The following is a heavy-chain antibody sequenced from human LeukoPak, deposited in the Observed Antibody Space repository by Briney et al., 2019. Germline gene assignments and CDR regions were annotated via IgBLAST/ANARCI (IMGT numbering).Heavy chain of an antibody. CDR1: GGSFSGYY. CDR3: AGGRGSIVVAPAGPLPYGMDV. D-gene: IGHD2-2*01. J-gene: IGHJ6*02. Sequence: PSETLSLTCAVYGGSFSGYYWSWIRQPPGKGLEWIGEINHSGSTNYNPSLKSRVTISVDTSKNQFSLKLSSVTAADTAVYYCAGGRGSIVVAPAGPLPYGMDVWGQGTTVTVSS. V-gene: IGHV4-34*01. CDR2: INHSGST.